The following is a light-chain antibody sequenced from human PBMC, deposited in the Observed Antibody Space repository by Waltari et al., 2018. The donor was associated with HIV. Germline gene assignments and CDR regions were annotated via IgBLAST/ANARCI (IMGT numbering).Light chain of an antibody. CDR3: CSYAGSSAFV. CDR2: EVT. Sequence: QSALTQPASVSGSPGQSITISCTGTSSDVGSYNLVSWYQHHPGKAPKLMIFEVTKRPSGVSTRFSGSKSGNTASLTISGLQADDEADYYCCSYAGSSAFVFGTGTKVTVL. V-gene: IGLV2-23*02. J-gene: IGLJ1*01. CDR1: SSDVGSYNL.